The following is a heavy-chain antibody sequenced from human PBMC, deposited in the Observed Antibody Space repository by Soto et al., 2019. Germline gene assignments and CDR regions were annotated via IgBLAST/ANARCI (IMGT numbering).Heavy chain of an antibody. CDR3: AKDVQDILLMVYSFGWSIDY. Sequence: GGSLRLSCAASGFTFSSYGMHWVRQAPGKGLEWVAVISYDGSNKYYADSVKGRFTISRDNSKNTLYLQMNSLRAEDTAVYYCAKDVQDILLMVYSFGWSIDYWGQGTLVTVSS. CDR2: ISYDGSNK. D-gene: IGHD2-8*01. CDR1: GFTFSSYG. V-gene: IGHV3-30*18. J-gene: IGHJ4*02.